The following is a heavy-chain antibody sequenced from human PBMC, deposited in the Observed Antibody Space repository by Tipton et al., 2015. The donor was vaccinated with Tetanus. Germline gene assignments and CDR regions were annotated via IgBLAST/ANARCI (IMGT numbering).Heavy chain of an antibody. CDR1: GGSFSNYF. CDR3: ARNVYTVTNDAFDI. CDR2: IHHSGLA. D-gene: IGHD4-11*01. J-gene: IGHJ3*02. V-gene: IGHV4-34*01. Sequence: TLSLTCAVYGGSFSNYFWRWIRQPPGKGLEWIAFIHHSGLAFSKPSLKSRVSISIDTSQNQFSLRLTSVTAADTAVYFCARNVYTVTNDAFDIWGHGTLVNVSS.